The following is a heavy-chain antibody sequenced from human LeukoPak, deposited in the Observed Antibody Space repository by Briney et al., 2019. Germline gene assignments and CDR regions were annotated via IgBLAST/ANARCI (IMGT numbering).Heavy chain of an antibody. CDR1: GGSISSYY. D-gene: IGHD4-23*01. Sequence: SETLSLTFTVSGGSISSYYWSWIRQPPGKGLEWIGYIYYSGSTNYNPSLKSRVTISVDTSKNQFSLKLSSVTAADTAVYYCAREKTTVVTPDDAFDIWGQGTMVTVSS. V-gene: IGHV4-59*01. CDR3: AREKTTVVTPDDAFDI. J-gene: IGHJ3*02. CDR2: IYYSGST.